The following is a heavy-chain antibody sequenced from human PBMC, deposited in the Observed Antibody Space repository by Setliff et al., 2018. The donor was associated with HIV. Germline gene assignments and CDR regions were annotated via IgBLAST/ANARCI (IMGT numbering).Heavy chain of an antibody. CDR2: IYTTGIT. CDR1: GVSISSGSYY. J-gene: IGHJ4*02. D-gene: IGHD5-18*01. CDR3: ARDSGGYNYGFAVGSFDY. V-gene: IGHV4-61*02. Sequence: SETLSLTCTVSGVSISSGSYYWSWIRQSAGKGLEWIGRIYTTGITNYIPSLKSRITISIDTSKSQFSLKLTSVAAADTAVYYCARDSGGYNYGFAVGSFDYWGQGALVTVSS.